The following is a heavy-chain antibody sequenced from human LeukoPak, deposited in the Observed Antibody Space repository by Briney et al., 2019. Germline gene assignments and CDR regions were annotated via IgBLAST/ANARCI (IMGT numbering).Heavy chain of an antibody. CDR2: ISGSGGST. D-gene: IGHD3-9*01. J-gene: IGHJ4*02. V-gene: IGHV3-23*01. Sequence: GGSLRLSCAASGFTVSSYSMNWVRQAPGKGLEGVSAISGSGGSTYYADSVKGRFTISRDNSKNTLYLQMNSLRAEDTAVYYCAKDMRFDWTPYYFDYWGQGTLVTVSS. CDR3: AKDMRFDWTPYYFDY. CDR1: GFTVSSYS.